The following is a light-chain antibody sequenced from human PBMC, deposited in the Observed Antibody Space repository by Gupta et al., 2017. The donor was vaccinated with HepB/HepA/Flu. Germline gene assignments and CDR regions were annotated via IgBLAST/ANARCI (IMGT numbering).Light chain of an antibody. Sequence: SYVLTQPPSVSVAPGKTARIPCGGNNIGSKSVHWYQQKPGQAPVLVIYYDSDRPSGIPERFSGSNSGNTATLTISRVEAGDEADYYCQVWDSSSDHPGVFGGGTKLTVL. J-gene: IGLJ3*02. V-gene: IGLV3-21*04. CDR2: YDS. CDR3: QVWDSSSDHPGV. CDR1: NIGSKS.